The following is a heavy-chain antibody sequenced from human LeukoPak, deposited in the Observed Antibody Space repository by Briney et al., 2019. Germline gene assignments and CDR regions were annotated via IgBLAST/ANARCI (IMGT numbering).Heavy chain of an antibody. V-gene: IGHV3-23*01. CDR2: ISGSGGST. Sequence: GGSLRLSCAASGFTFSSYAMSWVRQAPGKGLEWVPGISGSGGSTYYADSVKGRFTISRDNSKNTLYLQMNSPRAEDTAVYYCAILPGYSSGWYEVNYWGQGTLVTVSS. D-gene: IGHD6-13*01. CDR3: AILPGYSSGWYEVNY. CDR1: GFTFSSYA. J-gene: IGHJ4*02.